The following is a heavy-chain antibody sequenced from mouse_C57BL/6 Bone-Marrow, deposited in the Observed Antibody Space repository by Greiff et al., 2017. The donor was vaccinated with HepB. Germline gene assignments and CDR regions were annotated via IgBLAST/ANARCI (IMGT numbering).Heavy chain of an antibody. CDR3: ASPGYDGDYYAMDY. V-gene: IGHV1-49*01. D-gene: IGHD2-2*01. Sequence: KQSGAELVRPGSSVKLSCKASYFAFMASAMHWVKQRPGHGLEWIGSFTMYSDATEYSENFKGKATLTANTSSSTAYMELSSLTSEDSAVYYCASPGYDGDYYAMDYWGQGTSVTVSS. CDR1: YFAFMASA. CDR2: FTMYSDAT. J-gene: IGHJ4*01.